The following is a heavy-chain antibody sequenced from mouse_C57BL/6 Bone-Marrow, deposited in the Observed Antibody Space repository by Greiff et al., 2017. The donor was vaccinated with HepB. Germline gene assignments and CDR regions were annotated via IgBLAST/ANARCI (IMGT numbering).Heavy chain of an antibody. D-gene: IGHD1-1*01. CDR2: ISNGGGST. V-gene: IGHV5-12*01. J-gene: IGHJ1*03. Sequence: EVQGVESGGGLVQPGGSLKLSCAASGFTFSDYYMYWVRQTPEKRLEWVAYISNGGGSTYYPDTVKGRFTISRDNAKNTRYLQMSRLKSEDTAMYYCATTVVATNWYFDVWGTGTTVTVSS. CDR1: GFTFSDYY. CDR3: ATTVVATNWYFDV.